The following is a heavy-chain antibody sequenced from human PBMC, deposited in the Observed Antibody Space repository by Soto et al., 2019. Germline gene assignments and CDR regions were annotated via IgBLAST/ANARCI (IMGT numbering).Heavy chain of an antibody. D-gene: IGHD2-8*01. Sequence: EVQLVESGGGLVQPGKALRLSCAASGFTFSKYWMHWVRQVPGKGPVWVSYISGDGTTTDYADSVKGRFTISRDNAKNTLYLQMASLRVEDTAVYYCAIQDCTNDVCLEAAVTVGGALEYWGQGAQVTVTS. CDR3: AIQDCTNDVCLEAAVTVGGALEY. J-gene: IGHJ4*02. CDR1: GFTFSKYW. CDR2: ISGDGTTT. V-gene: IGHV3-74*01.